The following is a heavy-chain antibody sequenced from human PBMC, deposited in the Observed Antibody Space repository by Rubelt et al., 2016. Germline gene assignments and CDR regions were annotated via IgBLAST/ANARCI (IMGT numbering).Heavy chain of an antibody. V-gene: IGHV3-7*01. CDR2: IREDGSEK. J-gene: IGHJ4*02. CDR3: ASITTAW. Sequence: PRGESGGGLVQPGGSLRLSCKASGFSVSSDYISWVRQAPEKGLEWVATIREDGSEKYYLDSVKGRFTISRDNAKKSLYLQMNSLRVEDTAVYYCASITTAWWGQGTLVTVSS. D-gene: IGHD1-1*01. CDR1: GFSVSSDY.